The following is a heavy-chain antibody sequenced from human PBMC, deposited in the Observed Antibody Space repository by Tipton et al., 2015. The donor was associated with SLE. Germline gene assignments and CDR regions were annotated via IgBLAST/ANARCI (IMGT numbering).Heavy chain of an antibody. J-gene: IGHJ4*02. Sequence: QVQLVQSGTEVKKPGASVKVSCKASGYTFTGYYMNWVRQAAGQGLEWMGWINPNSGVTKYAQKFQDRITMTRDTSTNTAYMELSRLKSDDTAVYYCARVSLYYFHSSGYYDYWGQGAPVTVSA. CDR2: INPNSGVT. CDR1: GYTFTGYY. D-gene: IGHD3-22*01. V-gene: IGHV1-2*02. CDR3: ARVSLYYFHSSGYYDY.